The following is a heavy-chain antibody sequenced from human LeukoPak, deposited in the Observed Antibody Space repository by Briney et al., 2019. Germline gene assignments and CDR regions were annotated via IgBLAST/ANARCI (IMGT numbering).Heavy chain of an antibody. CDR3: AKDARAGYYYDSSGYWDAFDI. D-gene: IGHD3-22*01. J-gene: IGHJ3*02. V-gene: IGHV3-21*04. Sequence: GGSLRLSCAASGFTFSSYSMNWVRQAPGKGLEWVSSISTSSSYIYYADSVKGRFTISRDNARNSLYLQMNSLRAEDTAVYYCAKDARAGYYYDSSGYWDAFDIWGQGTMVTVSS. CDR1: GFTFSSYS. CDR2: ISTSSSYI.